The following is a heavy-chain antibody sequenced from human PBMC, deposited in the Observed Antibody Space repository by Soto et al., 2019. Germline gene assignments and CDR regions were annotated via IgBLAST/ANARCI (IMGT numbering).Heavy chain of an antibody. CDR3: ARDVGQGRRVMGHS. CDR1: GDSVNSENSY. Sequence: PSETLSLTCTVSGDSVNSENSYWNWIRQAPGKGPEWIGYIYYNGGTNYNPSLKSRVTILLDTSTNQFSLTLTSVTAADTAVYYCARDVGQGRRVMGHSWGPGSPVTVSS. J-gene: IGHJ4*02. CDR2: IYYNGGT. D-gene: IGHD3-10*01. V-gene: IGHV4-61*01.